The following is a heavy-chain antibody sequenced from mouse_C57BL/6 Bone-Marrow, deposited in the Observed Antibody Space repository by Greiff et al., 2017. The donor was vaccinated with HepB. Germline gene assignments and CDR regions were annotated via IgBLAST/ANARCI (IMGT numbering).Heavy chain of an antibody. CDR1: GYAFTNYL. D-gene: IGHD3-2*02. CDR2: INPGSGGT. V-gene: IGHV1-54*01. J-gene: IGHJ4*01. CDR3: ARVAQARDYAMDY. Sequence: QVHVKQSGAELVRPGTSVKVSCKASGYAFTNYLIEWVKQRPGQGLEWIGVINPGSGGTNYNEKFKGKATLTADKSSSTAYMQLSSLTSEDSAVYFCARVAQARDYAMDYWGQGTSVTVSS.